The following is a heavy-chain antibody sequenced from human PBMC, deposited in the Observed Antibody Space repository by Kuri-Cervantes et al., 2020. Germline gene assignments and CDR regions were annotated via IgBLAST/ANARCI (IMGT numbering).Heavy chain of an antibody. V-gene: IGHV1-18*04. CDR1: GYRFTSYY. CDR3: ARTLPLYCTNGVCYFDY. Sequence: ASVKVSCKASGYRFTSYYIHWVRQAPGQGLEWMGWISAYNGDTNYAQKLQGRVTMTTDTSTSTAYMELRSLRSDDTAVYYCARTLPLYCTNGVCYFDYWGQGTLVTVSS. CDR2: ISAYNGDT. J-gene: IGHJ4*02. D-gene: IGHD2-8*01.